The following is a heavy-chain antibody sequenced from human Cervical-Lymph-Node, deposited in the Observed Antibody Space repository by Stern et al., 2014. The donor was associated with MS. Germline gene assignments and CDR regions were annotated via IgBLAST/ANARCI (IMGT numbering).Heavy chain of an antibody. CDR2: INARGNST. V-gene: IGHV1-46*02. D-gene: IGHD3-3*01. CDR1: GYTLNSYF. J-gene: IGHJ6*02. CDR3: ASERRSSGARFDGMDV. Sequence: VQLVQSGAEVKKPGASVKVSCKAAGYTLNSYFMHWVRQAPGQGLEWMGIINARGNSTSYAQKCQGRVTMTRDTSTSTVYMELSSLRSQDTAVYFCASERRSSGARFDGMDVWGQGTTVTVSS.